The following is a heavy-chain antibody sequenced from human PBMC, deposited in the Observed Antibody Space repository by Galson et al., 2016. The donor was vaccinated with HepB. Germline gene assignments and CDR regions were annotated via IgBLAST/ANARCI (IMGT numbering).Heavy chain of an antibody. J-gene: IGHJ4*02. Sequence: QSGAEVKKPGESLKISCKGSGYTFTNYWIGWVRQMPGKGLEWMGIIYTGDSDTRNSPSFQGQVTISADKSISTAYLQCSSLKTSDTAMYYCARTLGGNSPFDSWGQGTLVTVSS. CDR3: ARTLGGNSPFDS. CDR1: GYTFTNYW. V-gene: IGHV5-51*01. D-gene: IGHD4-23*01. CDR2: IYTGDSDT.